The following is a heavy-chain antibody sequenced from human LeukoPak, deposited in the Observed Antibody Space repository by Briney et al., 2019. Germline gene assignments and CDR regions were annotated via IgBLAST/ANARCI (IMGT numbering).Heavy chain of an antibody. CDR3: ARGGLDSGYSRRIDN. CDR1: GFTLSSYG. Sequence: GGSLRLSCVATGFTLSSYGMHWVRQAPGKGLEYVSTISSNGGSTYYANSVKGRFTMSRDNSKNTLYLQMGSLRAEDMAVYYCARGGLDSGYSRRIDNWGQGTLVTVSS. V-gene: IGHV3-64*01. J-gene: IGHJ4*02. D-gene: IGHD5-12*01. CDR2: ISSNGGST.